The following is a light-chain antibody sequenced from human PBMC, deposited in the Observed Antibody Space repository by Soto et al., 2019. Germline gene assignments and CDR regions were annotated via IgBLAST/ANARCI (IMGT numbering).Light chain of an antibody. CDR3: QQRYSTSLT. CDR1: QSISSY. Sequence: DIQMTQSPSSLSASVGDRVTITCRASQSISSYLNWYQQKPGKAPKLLIYAASSLQSGVPSRFSGSGSGTDFTLTISSLQPEDFANYYCQQRYSTSLTFGGGTKVEIK. V-gene: IGKV1-39*01. J-gene: IGKJ4*01. CDR2: AAS.